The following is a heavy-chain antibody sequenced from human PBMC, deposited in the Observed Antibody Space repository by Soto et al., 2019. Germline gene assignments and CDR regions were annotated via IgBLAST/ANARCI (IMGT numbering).Heavy chain of an antibody. CDR3: ERDPLRYFASPPDGAGL. Sequence: ASVKVSCKASGYTFTDSHIHWVRQAPGQGLEWLGWINPKSGDTYYPQKFQGRITMTRDTSVSTAYMDLTNLTSDDTAVYYCERDPLRYFASPPDGAGLWGQGTLVTVSS. V-gene: IGHV1-2*02. J-gene: IGHJ4*02. CDR1: GYTFTDSH. CDR2: INPKSGDT. D-gene: IGHD2-21*01.